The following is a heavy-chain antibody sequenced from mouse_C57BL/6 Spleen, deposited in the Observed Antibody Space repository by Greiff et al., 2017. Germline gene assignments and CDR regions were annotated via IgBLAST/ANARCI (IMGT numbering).Heavy chain of an antibody. CDR1: GYTFTSYW. J-gene: IGHJ1*03. CDR3: ARSRRIYYDYDESYFDV. D-gene: IGHD2-4*01. Sequence: QVQLQQSGAELVKPGASVKLSCKASGYTFTSYWMHWVKQRPGRGLAWIGRIDPNSGGTKYNEKFKSKATLTVDKPSSTAYMQLSSLTSEDSAVYYCARSRRIYYDYDESYFDVWGTGTTVTVSS. V-gene: IGHV1-72*01. CDR2: IDPNSGGT.